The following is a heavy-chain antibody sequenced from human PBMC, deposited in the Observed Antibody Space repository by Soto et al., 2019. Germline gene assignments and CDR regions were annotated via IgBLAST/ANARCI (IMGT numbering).Heavy chain of an antibody. CDR1: GSKCG. D-gene: IGHD3-10*01. CDR2: ISFDGGNK. V-gene: IGHV3-30*18. CDR3: AKDTRPGVYYSYYGMDV. Sequence: QVQLVESGGGVVQPGGSLRLSCVGSGSKCGTHWVRQAPGKGLEWVAVISFDGGNKYHADPVKGRFTISRDNSKNTLYLQMNTLRPEDTAVYHCAKDTRPGVYYSYYGMDVWGQVTTVTVSS. J-gene: IGHJ6*02.